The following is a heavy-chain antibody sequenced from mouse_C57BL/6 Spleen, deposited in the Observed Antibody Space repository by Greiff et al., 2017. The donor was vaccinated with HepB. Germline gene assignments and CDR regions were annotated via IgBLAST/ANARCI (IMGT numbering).Heavy chain of an antibody. CDR3: ARGAPITTVRFAY. CDR2: ISYDGSN. D-gene: IGHD1-1*01. V-gene: IGHV3-6*01. CDR1: GYSITSGYY. J-gene: IGHJ3*01. Sequence: ESGPGLVKPSQSLSLTCSVTGYSITSGYYWNWIRQFPGNKLEWMGYISYDGSNNYNPSLKNRISITRDTSKNQFFLKLNSVTTEDTATYYCARGAPITTVRFAYWGQGTLVTVSA.